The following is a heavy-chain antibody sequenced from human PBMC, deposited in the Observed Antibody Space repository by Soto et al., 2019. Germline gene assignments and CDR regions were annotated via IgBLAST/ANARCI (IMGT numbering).Heavy chain of an antibody. CDR2: IIPLFGTT. V-gene: IGHV1-69*01. D-gene: IGHD3-10*01. CDR1: GDTFKNCV. J-gene: IGHJ6*02. Sequence: QVQVVQSGVEVRSPGSSVKVSCKASGDTFKNCVISWVRQAPGQGLEWMGGIIPLFGTTDFAQRFQGRLTITKDESTTTAYMELSRLRSEDTATYYCAAELGFGKLSVVWGQGTTVIVSS. CDR3: AAELGFGKLSVV.